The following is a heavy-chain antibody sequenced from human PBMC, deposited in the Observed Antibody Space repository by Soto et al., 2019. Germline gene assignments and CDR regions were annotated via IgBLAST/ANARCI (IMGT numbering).Heavy chain of an antibody. CDR1: GFTVSNNY. CDR2: LYSGGST. Sequence: VGSLRLSCAVSGFTVSNNYMSWVRQAPGEGLEWVSDLYSGGSTYYAGSVKGRFIISRDNSNNTLYLQMNSLRAEDTAVYYCAREPFDSSGYPVGYFDYWGQGTLVTVSS. D-gene: IGHD3-22*01. V-gene: IGHV3-53*01. J-gene: IGHJ4*02. CDR3: AREPFDSSGYPVGYFDY.